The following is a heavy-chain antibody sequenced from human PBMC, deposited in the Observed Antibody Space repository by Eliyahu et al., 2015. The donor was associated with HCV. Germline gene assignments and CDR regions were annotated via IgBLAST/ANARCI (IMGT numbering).Heavy chain of an antibody. D-gene: IGHD3-22*01. V-gene: IGHV3-11*05. CDR3: ATLHYDSSGGWYFDL. CDR1: GITFSDYX. Sequence: QVQLVESGGGLVKPGGSLRLSCAASGITFSDYXLSWXRXXPRQGLDRRQAPGKGLEWVSYISSSSSYTNYADSVKGRFTISRDNAKNSLYLQMNSLRAEDTAVYYCATLHYDSSGGWYFDLWGRGTLVTVSS. J-gene: IGHJ2*01. CDR2: ISSSSSYT.